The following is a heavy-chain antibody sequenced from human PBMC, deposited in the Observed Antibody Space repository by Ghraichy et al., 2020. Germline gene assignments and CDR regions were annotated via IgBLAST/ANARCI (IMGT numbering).Heavy chain of an antibody. J-gene: IGHJ4*02. CDR1: GYTLTELS. D-gene: IGHD6-19*01. Sequence: ASVKVSCKVSGYTLTELSMHWVRQAPGKGLEWMGGFDPEDGETIYAQKFQGRVTMTEDTSTDTAYMELSSLRSEDTAVYYCATPYDGYSSGRSFDYWGQGTLVTVSS. V-gene: IGHV1-24*01. CDR2: FDPEDGET. CDR3: ATPYDGYSSGRSFDY.